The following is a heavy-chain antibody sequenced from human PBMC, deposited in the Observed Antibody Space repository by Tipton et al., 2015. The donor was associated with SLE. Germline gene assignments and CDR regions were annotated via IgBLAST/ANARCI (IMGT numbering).Heavy chain of an antibody. CDR2: LFSRGDT. Sequence: TLSLTCAVSGDSISESSYYWTWVRQSPGKGLEWIASLFSRGDTYYNPSLKGRVTISVDTSKNQFSLKLTSVTAADTAVYYCARVRWELPPNDALDIWGQGTMVTVSS. V-gene: IGHV4-39*07. CDR1: GDSISESSYY. CDR3: ARVRWELPPNDALDI. D-gene: IGHD2-15*01. J-gene: IGHJ3*02.